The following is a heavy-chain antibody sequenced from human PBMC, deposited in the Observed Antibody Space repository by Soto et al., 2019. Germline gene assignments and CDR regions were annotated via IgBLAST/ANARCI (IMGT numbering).Heavy chain of an antibody. CDR2: ISSSGSTI. V-gene: IGHV3-11*01. CDR3: ARVGNGYDYAGPLDYYYYYYMDV. D-gene: IGHD5-12*01. J-gene: IGHJ6*03. Sequence: PGGSLRLSCAASGFTFSDYYMSWIRQAPGKGLEWVSYISSSGSTIYYADSVKGRFTISRDNAKNSLYLQMNSLRAEDTAVYYCARVGNGYDYAGPLDYYYYYYMDVWGKGTTVTVSS. CDR1: GFTFSDYY.